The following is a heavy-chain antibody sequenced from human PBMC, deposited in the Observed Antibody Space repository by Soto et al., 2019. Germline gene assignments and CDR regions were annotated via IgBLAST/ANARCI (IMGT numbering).Heavy chain of an antibody. CDR1: GFTFSSYA. D-gene: IGHD1-26*01. Sequence: GGSLRLSCAASGFTFSSYAMSWVRQAPGKGLEWVTAISGSGGSTYYADSVKGRFTISRDNSKNTLYLQMNSLRAEDTAVYYYAKVRGSYYAFDIWGQGTMVTVSS. J-gene: IGHJ3*02. V-gene: IGHV3-23*01. CDR3: AKVRGSYYAFDI. CDR2: ISGSGGST.